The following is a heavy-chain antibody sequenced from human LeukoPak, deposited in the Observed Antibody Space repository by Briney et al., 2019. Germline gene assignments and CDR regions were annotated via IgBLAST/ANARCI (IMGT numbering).Heavy chain of an antibody. V-gene: IGHV3-23*01. CDR2: ISGSGGST. D-gene: IGHD3-22*01. CDR3: AKKGGLGGSGYSDY. J-gene: IGHJ4*02. CDR1: GFTFSSYG. Sequence: PGGSLRLSCAASGFTFSSYGMSWVRQAPGKGLEWVSAISGSGGSTYYADSVKGRFTISRDNSKNTLYLQMNSLRAEDTAVYYCAKKGGLGGSGYSDYWGQGTLVTVSS.